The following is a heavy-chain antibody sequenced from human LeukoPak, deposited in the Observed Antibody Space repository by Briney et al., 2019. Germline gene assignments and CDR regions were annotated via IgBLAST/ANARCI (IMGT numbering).Heavy chain of an antibody. CDR1: GLTFSTYN. J-gene: IGHJ4*02. CDR2: ISSGSGNI. V-gene: IGHV3-48*01. Sequence: PGGSLRLSCAASGLTFSTYNMNWLRQAPGKGLEWVSYISSGSGNIYYADSVQGRFTISRDNAKNSLYLQMNSLRAEDTAVYYCARRLTASGKHYFDYWGQGTLVTVSS. CDR3: ARRLTASGKHYFDY. D-gene: IGHD6-13*01.